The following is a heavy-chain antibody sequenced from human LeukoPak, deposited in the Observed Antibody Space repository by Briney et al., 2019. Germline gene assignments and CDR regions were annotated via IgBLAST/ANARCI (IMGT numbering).Heavy chain of an antibody. V-gene: IGHV3-48*03. CDR3: AREDTGVAFDI. CDR1: RFTCSSYE. Sequence: GGSLRLPCAASRFTCSSYEMNWVRQAPGKGLEWVSYISGSGIKRYADSVKGRFTISRDNAKNSLYLQMNSLRVEDTAVYYCAREDTGVAFDIWVQGTTVTV. CDR2: ISGSGIK. D-gene: IGHD2-8*01. J-gene: IGHJ3*02.